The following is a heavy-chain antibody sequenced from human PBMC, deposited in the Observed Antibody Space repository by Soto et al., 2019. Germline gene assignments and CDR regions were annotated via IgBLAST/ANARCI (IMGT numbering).Heavy chain of an antibody. D-gene: IGHD3-22*01. CDR2: VHPSGPR. V-gene: IGHV4-4*07. Sequence: QVQLQESGPRLVKPSETLSLTCRVSDHSITASYGNFVRQFTGRVLEWIGRVHPSGPRKYNPSLRMRVAVSVDTPDDQVSMKLTAVTAEDTAVYYCARERDGSYYYDSGETYYVGAFDVWGPGTLVSVSS. CDR3: ARERDGSYYYDSGETYYVGAFDV. J-gene: IGHJ3*01. CDR1: DHSITASY.